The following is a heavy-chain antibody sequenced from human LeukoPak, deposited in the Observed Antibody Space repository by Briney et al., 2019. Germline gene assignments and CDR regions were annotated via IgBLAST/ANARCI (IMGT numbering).Heavy chain of an antibody. CDR1: RYTFTSYY. D-gene: IGHD5-18*01. CDR2: INPSGGST. CDR3: ARDTTGGYSYGYGAFDI. J-gene: IGHJ3*02. Sequence: GASVKVSCKASRYTFTSYYMHWVRQAPGQGLEWMGIINPSGGSTSYAQKFQGRVTMTRDMSTSTVYMELSSLRSEDTAVYYCARDTTGGYSYGYGAFDIWGQGTMVTVSS. V-gene: IGHV1-46*01.